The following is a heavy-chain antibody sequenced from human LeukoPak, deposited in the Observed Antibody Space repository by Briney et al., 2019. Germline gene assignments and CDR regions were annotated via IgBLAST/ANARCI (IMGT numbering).Heavy chain of an antibody. Sequence: VASVKVSCKASGYTFTSYDINWVRQATGQGLEWMGWMNPNSGNTGYAQKFQGRVTITRNTSISTAYMELSSLRSEDTAVYYCASRAAAGDWFDPWGQGTLVTVS. CDR2: MNPNSGNT. CDR1: GYTFTSYD. J-gene: IGHJ5*02. CDR3: ASRAAAGDWFDP. V-gene: IGHV1-8*03. D-gene: IGHD6-13*01.